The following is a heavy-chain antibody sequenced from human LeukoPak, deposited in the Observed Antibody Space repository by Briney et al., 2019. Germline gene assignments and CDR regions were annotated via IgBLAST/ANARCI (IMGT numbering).Heavy chain of an antibody. CDR2: ISSSSSTI. CDR3: ARQTYGDFDY. Sequence: GGSLRLSCAASGFTFSSYSMNWVRQAPGKGLEWVSYISSSSSTIYYADSVKGRFTISRDNAKNSLYPQMNSLRAEDTAVYYCARQTYGDFDYWGQGTLVTVSS. CDR1: GFTFSSYS. V-gene: IGHV3-48*01. J-gene: IGHJ4*02. D-gene: IGHD4-17*01.